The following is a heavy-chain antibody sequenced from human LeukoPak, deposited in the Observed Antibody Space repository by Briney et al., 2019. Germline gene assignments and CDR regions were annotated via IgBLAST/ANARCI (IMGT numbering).Heavy chain of an antibody. Sequence: GRSLRLSCAASGFTFDDYAMHWVRQAPGKGLEWGSGISWNSGSIGYADSVKGRFTISRDNAKNYLYLQMNSLRAEDTALYHCAKVRGSGSYYYMDVWGKGTTVTVSS. CDR1: GFTFDDYA. D-gene: IGHD3-10*01. J-gene: IGHJ6*03. CDR3: AKVRGSGSYYYMDV. CDR2: ISWNSGSI. V-gene: IGHV3-9*01.